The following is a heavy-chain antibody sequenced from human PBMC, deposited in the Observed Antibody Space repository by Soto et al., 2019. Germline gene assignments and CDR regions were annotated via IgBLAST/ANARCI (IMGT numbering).Heavy chain of an antibody. J-gene: IGHJ4*02. D-gene: IGHD2-8*02. CDR1: GGSISSYY. CDR3: ARDRVEITGTYDH. Sequence: PSETLSLTCTVSGGSISSYYWSWIRQPPGKGLEWNGYVYYSGSTNYNPSLKSRVTISVDTSKNQFSLKLSSVTAADTAVYYCARDRVEITGTYDHWGQGTLVTVSS. V-gene: IGHV4-59*01. CDR2: VYYSGST.